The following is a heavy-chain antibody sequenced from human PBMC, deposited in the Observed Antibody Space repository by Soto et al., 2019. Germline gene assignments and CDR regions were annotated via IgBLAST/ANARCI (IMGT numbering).Heavy chain of an antibody. CDR2: ISSSSSYI. Sequence: GGSLRLSCAASGFTFSSYSMNWVRQAPGKGLEWVSSISSSSSYIYYADSVKGRFTISRDNAKNSLYLQMNSLRAEDTAVYYCARGVGNDYVFWSGYWLPTFMAVWGQGTTVTVSS. J-gene: IGHJ6*02. V-gene: IGHV3-21*01. CDR1: GFTFSSYS. CDR3: ARGVGNDYVFWSGYWLPTFMAV. D-gene: IGHD3-3*01.